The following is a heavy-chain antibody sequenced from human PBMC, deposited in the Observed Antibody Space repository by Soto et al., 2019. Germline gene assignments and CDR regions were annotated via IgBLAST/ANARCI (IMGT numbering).Heavy chain of an antibody. CDR3: ASGRFDWSERDYYYYGMDV. Sequence: PSDTLSLTCTVSGGSISSYYWSWIRQPPGKGLEWIGYIYYSGSTNYNPSLKSRVAISVDTSKNQFSLKLSSVTAADTAVYYCASGRFDWSERDYYYYGMDVWGQGTTVTVSS. D-gene: IGHD3-9*01. J-gene: IGHJ6*02. CDR2: IYYSGST. CDR1: GGSISSYY. V-gene: IGHV4-59*01.